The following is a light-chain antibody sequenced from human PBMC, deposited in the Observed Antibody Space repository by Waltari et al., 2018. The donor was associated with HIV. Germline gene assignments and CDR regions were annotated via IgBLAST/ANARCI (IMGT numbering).Light chain of an antibody. J-gene: IGLJ3*02. V-gene: IGLV3-25*03. Sequence: YELTQPPSVSVSPGQTARITCSGSELPKKYSHWFRQKHGQPPILLIYKETERPSGISQRFSASKSGTTVTLTINEVQAEDEADYLCQSTDRSGTWVFGGGTRLAVL. CDR2: KET. CDR3: QSTDRSGTWV. CDR1: ELPKKY.